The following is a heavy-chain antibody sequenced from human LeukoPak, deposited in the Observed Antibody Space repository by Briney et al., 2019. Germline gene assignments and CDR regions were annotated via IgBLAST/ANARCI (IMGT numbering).Heavy chain of an antibody. Sequence: GESLKISCKGSGYSFTSYWIGWVRPMPGKGLEWVGIIYPGDSDTKYSPSFQGQVTISADKSISTAYLQWSSLKASDTAMYYCASSRTGSYYSNFDYWGQGTLVTVSS. CDR3: ASSRTGSYYSNFDY. J-gene: IGHJ4*02. V-gene: IGHV5-51*01. CDR1: GYSFTSYW. D-gene: IGHD1-26*01. CDR2: IYPGDSDT.